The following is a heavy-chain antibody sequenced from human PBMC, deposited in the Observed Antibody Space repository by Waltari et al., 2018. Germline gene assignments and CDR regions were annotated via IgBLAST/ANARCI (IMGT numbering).Heavy chain of an antibody. D-gene: IGHD6-19*01. CDR3: ARKRGYSYSSGWYSPGHYYYGMDV. CDR1: GGSFRGYY. J-gene: IGHJ6*02. V-gene: IGHV4-34*01. Sequence: QVQLQQWGAGLLKPSETLSLTCAVYGGSFRGYYWSWIRPPPGKGLEWIGEINHSGSTNYNPSLKSRVTISVDTSKNQFSLKLSSVTAADTAVYYCARKRGYSYSSGWYSPGHYYYGMDVWGQGTTVTVSS. CDR2: INHSGST.